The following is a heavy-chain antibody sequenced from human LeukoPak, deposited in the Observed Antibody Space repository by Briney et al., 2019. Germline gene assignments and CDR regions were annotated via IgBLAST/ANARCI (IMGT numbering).Heavy chain of an antibody. J-gene: IGHJ1*01. CDR3: ATSRDYYDSSGYYGLQYFQH. V-gene: IGHV1-69*02. D-gene: IGHD3-22*01. CDR2: IIPILGIA. Sequence: SVNVSCKASGGTFSSYTISWVRQAPRQGLEWMGRIIPILGIANYAQKFQGRVTITADKSTSTAYMELSSLRSEDTAVYYCATSRDYYDSSGYYGLQYFQHWGQGTLVTVSS. CDR1: GGTFSSYT.